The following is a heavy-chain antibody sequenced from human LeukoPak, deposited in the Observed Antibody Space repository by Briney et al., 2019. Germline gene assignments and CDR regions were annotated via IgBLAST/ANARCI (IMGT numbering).Heavy chain of an antibody. CDR1: GYTFTSYG. CDR2: ISAYNGNT. V-gene: IGHV1-18*01. Sequence: GASVKVSCTASGYTFTSYGISWVRQAPGQGLEWMGWISAYNGNTDYAQKLQGRVTMTTDTSTSTAYMELRSLRSDDTAVYYCARRLGAGGSYGNGLGYWGQGTLVTVSS. D-gene: IGHD1-26*01. CDR3: ARRLGAGGSYGNGLGY. J-gene: IGHJ4*02.